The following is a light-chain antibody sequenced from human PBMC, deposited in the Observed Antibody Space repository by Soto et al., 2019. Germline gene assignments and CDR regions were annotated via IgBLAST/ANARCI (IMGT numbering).Light chain of an antibody. CDR1: QGIRNE. J-gene: IGKJ1*01. CDR2: AAS. CDR3: LQYNSYPCT. Sequence: DIQMTQSPSPLPASVGDRVTITCRASQGIRNELDWYQQKPAKAPERLIYAASSLQSGFPSRFSCRGSGTELTLILRTLQAEDFSSYYCLQYNSYPCTCGEGTKLVIK. V-gene: IGKV1-17*01.